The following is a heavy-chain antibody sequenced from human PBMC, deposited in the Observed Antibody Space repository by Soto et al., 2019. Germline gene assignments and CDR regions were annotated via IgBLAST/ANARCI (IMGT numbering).Heavy chain of an antibody. D-gene: IGHD2-2*01. Sequence: GGSLRLSCVASGFAFSSYWMSWVRQAPGKGLEWVANIKQDGSKKYYVDSVKGRFTISRDNAKNSLYLEMNSLRAEDTAVYYCARATCSSSTCYAVYFDSWGQGTLVTVSS. V-gene: IGHV3-7*01. CDR2: IKQDGSKK. J-gene: IGHJ4*02. CDR1: GFAFSSYW. CDR3: ARATCSSSTCYAVYFDS.